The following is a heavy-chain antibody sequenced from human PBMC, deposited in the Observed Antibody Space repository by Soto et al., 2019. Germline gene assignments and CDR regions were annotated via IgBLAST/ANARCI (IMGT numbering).Heavy chain of an antibody. J-gene: IGHJ4*02. CDR2: INAGNGNT. CDR3: AKGGYSGYDYLFDY. V-gene: IGHV1-3*01. D-gene: IGHD5-12*01. Sequence: GASVKVSCKASGGTFTSYAMHWVRPAPGQRLEWMGWINAGNGNTKYSQKFQGRVTITRDTSASTAYMELSSLRSEDTAVYYCAKGGYSGYDYLFDYWGQGTLVTVSS. CDR1: GGTFTSYA.